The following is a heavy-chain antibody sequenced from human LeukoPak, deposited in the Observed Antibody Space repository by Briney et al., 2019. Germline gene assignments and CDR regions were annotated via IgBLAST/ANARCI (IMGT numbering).Heavy chain of an antibody. D-gene: IGHD3-22*01. V-gene: IGHV3-30*04. CDR3: AKVLSKGGGYYLTDY. CDR1: GFTFNSYA. Sequence: GGSLRLSCAASGFTFNSYAIHWVRQAPGKGLEWVAFISYDGSVKYYADSVKGRFTISRDNSKNTLYLEMNSLRAEDTAVYYCAKVLSKGGGYYLTDYWGQGTLVTVSS. CDR2: ISYDGSVK. J-gene: IGHJ4*02.